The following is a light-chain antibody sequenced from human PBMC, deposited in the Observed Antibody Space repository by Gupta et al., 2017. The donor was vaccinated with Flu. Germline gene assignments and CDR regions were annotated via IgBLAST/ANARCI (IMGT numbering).Light chain of an antibody. CDR2: EVN. Sequence: QSALTQPASVSGSPGQSITISCTGTSSDIGFYNYVSWYQQHPGKAPKLMIYEVNNRPSGVSNRFSGSKSGNTASLTISGLQAADEADYYCTSYITNGAVFVTGTKVTVL. CDR1: SSDIGFYNY. J-gene: IGLJ1*01. V-gene: IGLV2-14*01. CDR3: TSYITNGAV.